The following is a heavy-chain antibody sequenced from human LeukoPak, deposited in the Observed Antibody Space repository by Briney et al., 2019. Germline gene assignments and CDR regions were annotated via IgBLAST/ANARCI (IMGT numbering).Heavy chain of an antibody. V-gene: IGHV3-30*18. Sequence: GSLRLSCAASGFTFSSYGMQWVRQAPGKGLEWVALISYDGRNKYYADSVKGRFTISRDNSKNTLYLQMNSLRAEDTAVYYCAKDLRGYCSSTSCYGGPVPVDYWGQGTLVTVSS. CDR3: AKDLRGYCSSTSCYGGPVPVDY. D-gene: IGHD2-2*01. J-gene: IGHJ4*02. CDR2: ISYDGRNK. CDR1: GFTFSSYG.